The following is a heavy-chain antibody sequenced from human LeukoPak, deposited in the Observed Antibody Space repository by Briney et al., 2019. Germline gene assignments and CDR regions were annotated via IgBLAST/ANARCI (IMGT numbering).Heavy chain of an antibody. V-gene: IGHV3-30-3*01. D-gene: IGHD3-10*01. CDR1: GFTFSSYA. J-gene: IGHJ4*02. Sequence: GRSLRLSCAASGFTFSSYAMHWVRQAPGKGLEWVAVISYDGSNKYYADSVKGRFTISRDNSKNTLYLQMNSLRAEDTAVYYCAKELLPLSRLGELLPLSYWGQGTLVTVSS. CDR2: ISYDGSNK. CDR3: AKELLPLSRLGELLPLSY.